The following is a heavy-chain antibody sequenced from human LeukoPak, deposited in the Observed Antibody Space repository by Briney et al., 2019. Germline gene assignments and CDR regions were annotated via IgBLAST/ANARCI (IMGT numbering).Heavy chain of an antibody. CDR1: GYTFTSYA. CDR2: INTNTGNP. D-gene: IGHD2-15*01. Sequence: GASVKVSCKASGYTFTSYAMNWVRQAPGQGLEWMGWINTNTGNPTYAQGFTGRFVFSLDTSVSTAYPQISSLKAEDTAVYYCARDHCSGGSCYFDYWGQGTLVTVSS. V-gene: IGHV7-4-1*02. J-gene: IGHJ4*02. CDR3: ARDHCSGGSCYFDY.